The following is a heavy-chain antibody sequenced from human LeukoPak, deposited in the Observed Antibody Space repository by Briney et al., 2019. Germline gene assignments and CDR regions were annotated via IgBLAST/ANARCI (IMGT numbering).Heavy chain of an antibody. CDR1: GFTFSTSA. CDR2: ISHDGGNK. D-gene: IGHD3-3*01. J-gene: IGHJ4*02. CDR3: AKPRGGYYFDY. Sequence: GGSLRLSCAASGFTFSTSAMTWVRQAPGKGLEWVALISHDGGNKNYTDSVKGRFTISRDNSKNTVYLQMNSLRPEDTAVYYCAKPRGGYYFDYWGQGTLVTVSS. V-gene: IGHV3-30*18.